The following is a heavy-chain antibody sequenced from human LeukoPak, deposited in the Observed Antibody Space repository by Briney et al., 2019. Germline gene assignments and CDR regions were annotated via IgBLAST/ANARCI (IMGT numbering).Heavy chain of an antibody. CDR2: IYHSGST. J-gene: IGHJ1*01. CDR3: ARGGAARLHFQN. CDR1: GGSISTYY. D-gene: IGHD6-6*01. V-gene: IGHV4-59*01. Sequence: SETQSLTCIVSGGSISTYYWNWIRQPPGKGLEWIGYIYHSGSTNYNPSLQSRVTISVDTSKNQFSLNLNSVTAADTAVYYCARGGAARLHFQNWGQGTLVTVSS.